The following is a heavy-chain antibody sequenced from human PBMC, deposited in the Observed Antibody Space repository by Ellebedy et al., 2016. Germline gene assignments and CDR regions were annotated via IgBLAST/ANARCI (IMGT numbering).Heavy chain of an antibody. CDR1: GFSLSNYS. Sequence: GESLKISXAASGFSLSNYSMNWVRQAPGKGLEWVSSISSSSSYIHYADSVKGRFTISRDNAKNSLYLQLNSLRADDTAVYFCASGPPGYGGYRDWGQGTLVTVSS. J-gene: IGHJ4*02. CDR2: ISSSSSYI. D-gene: IGHD4-23*01. CDR3: ASGPPGYGGYRD. V-gene: IGHV3-21*01.